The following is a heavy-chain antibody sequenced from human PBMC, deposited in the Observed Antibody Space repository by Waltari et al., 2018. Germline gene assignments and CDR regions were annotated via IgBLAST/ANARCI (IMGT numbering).Heavy chain of an antibody. CDR3: ARGAFYDFWSGYPTYYFDY. V-gene: IGHV4-39*07. CDR1: GGSISSSSYY. Sequence: QLQLQESGPGLVKPSETLSLTCTVSGGSISSSSYYCGWIRQPPGKGLEWIGSIYYSGSTYYNPSLKSRVTISVDTSKNQFSLKLSSVTAADTAVYYCARGAFYDFWSGYPTYYFDYWGQGTLVTVSS. J-gene: IGHJ4*02. CDR2: IYYSGST. D-gene: IGHD3-3*01.